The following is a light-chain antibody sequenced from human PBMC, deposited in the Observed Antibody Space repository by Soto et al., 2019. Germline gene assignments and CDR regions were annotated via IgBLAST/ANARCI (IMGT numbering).Light chain of an antibody. CDR2: DAV. V-gene: IGKV3-11*01. CDR3: QHRSNWPRLT. J-gene: IGKJ4*01. Sequence: EIALTQSPATLSLSPVERATLSCRASQSVSSFLVWYQQKPGQAPRLLIYDAVNRVTGIPARFSGSGSGTDFTLTISSLEPEDFAVYYCQHRSNWPRLTFGGGTKVEIK. CDR1: QSVSSF.